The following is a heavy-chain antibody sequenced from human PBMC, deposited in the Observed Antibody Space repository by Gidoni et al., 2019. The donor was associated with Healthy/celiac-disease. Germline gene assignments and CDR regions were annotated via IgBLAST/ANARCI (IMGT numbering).Heavy chain of an antibody. D-gene: IGHD3-10*01. CDR2: IKQAGSEK. CDR1: GFTFSSYW. Sequence: EVQLVESGGGLVQPGGSLRLSCAASGFTFSSYWMSWVRQAQGKGLEWVANIKQAGSEKYYVDSVKGRFTISRDNAKNSLYLQMNSLRAEDTAVYYCARVVVRGVLSYYYGMDVWGQGTTVTVSS. J-gene: IGHJ6*02. V-gene: IGHV3-7*04. CDR3: ARVVVRGVLSYYYGMDV.